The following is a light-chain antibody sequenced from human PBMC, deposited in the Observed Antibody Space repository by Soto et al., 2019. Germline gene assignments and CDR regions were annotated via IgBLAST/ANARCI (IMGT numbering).Light chain of an antibody. V-gene: IGLV3-21*02. CDR3: QVWDRTTDFVV. CDR2: DDN. CDR1: KIGTKS. Sequence: SYELTQAPSVSVAPGQTARFTCGGDKIGTKSVHWHQQKPGQAPVLVVYDDNDRPSGIPERFSGSKSGNTVTLTISRVEAEDEADYYCQVWDRTTDFVVFGGGTKLTVL. J-gene: IGLJ2*01.